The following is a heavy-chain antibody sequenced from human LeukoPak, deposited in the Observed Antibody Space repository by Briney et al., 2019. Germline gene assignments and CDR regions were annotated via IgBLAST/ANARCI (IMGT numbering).Heavy chain of an antibody. CDR3: ARGAWRTRTGTQYYFDY. V-gene: IGHV1-69*05. D-gene: IGHD1-7*01. J-gene: IGHJ4*02. Sequence: SVKVSCKASGGTFSSYAISWVRQAPGQGLEWMGGIIPIFGTANYAQKFQGRVTITTDESTSTAYMELSSLRSEDTAVYYCARGAWRTRTGTQYYFDYWGQGTLVPVSS. CDR1: GGTFSSYA. CDR2: IIPIFGTA.